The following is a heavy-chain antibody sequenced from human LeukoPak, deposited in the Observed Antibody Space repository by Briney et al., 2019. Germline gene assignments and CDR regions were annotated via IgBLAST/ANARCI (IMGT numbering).Heavy chain of an antibody. CDR3: AREYCSGGSCYSGMYYFDY. V-gene: IGHV4-34*01. D-gene: IGHD2-15*01. J-gene: IGHJ4*02. CDR2: INHSGST. CDR1: GGSSSGYY. Sequence: SETLSLTCAVYGGSSSGYYWSWIRQPPGKGLEWIGEINHSGSTNYNPSLKSRVTISVDTSKNQFSLKLSSVTAADTAVYYCAREYCSGGSCYSGMYYFDYWGQGTLVTVSS.